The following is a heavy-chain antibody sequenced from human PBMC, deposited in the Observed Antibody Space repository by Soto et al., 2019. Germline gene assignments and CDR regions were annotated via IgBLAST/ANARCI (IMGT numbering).Heavy chain of an antibody. J-gene: IGHJ5*02. CDR1: GFTFSDAW. CDR2: IKSKSDGGTT. V-gene: IGHV3-15*01. CDR3: TTDLWRIAVVVGSTGYFNP. Sequence: AGGSLRLSCAGSGFTFSDAWMSWVRQAPGKGLDWVGRIKSKSDGGTTEYAAPVRGRFTISRDDSKNTLYLQMNSLKTEDTAVYYCTTDLWRIAVVVGSTGYFNPWGQGTPVTVSS. D-gene: IGHD2-15*01.